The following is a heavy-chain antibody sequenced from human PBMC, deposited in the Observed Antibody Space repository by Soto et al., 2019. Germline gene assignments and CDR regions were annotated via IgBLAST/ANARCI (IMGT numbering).Heavy chain of an antibody. J-gene: IGHJ4*02. D-gene: IGHD2-15*01. CDR3: APLVVDGITYYFDS. V-gene: IGHV2-5*02. Sequence: QITLKESGPTLVKPTQTLTLTCTFSGFSLSSSGVGVGWIRQPPGKALECLTFIYWDDDKRYSPSLKSRLTITKATSKNRVVLTLTNMDPVDTATYYWAPLVVDGITYYFDSGGQGTLLTVSS. CDR1: GFSLSSSGVG. CDR2: IYWDDDK.